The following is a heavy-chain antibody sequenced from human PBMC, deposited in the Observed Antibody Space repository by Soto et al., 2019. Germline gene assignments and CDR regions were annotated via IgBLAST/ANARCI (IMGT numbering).Heavy chain of an antibody. CDR2: IYYSGST. J-gene: IGHJ6*03. Sequence: QVQLQESGPGLVKPSETLSLTCTVSGGSISSYYWSWIRQPPGKGLEWIGYIYYSGSTNYNPSLKSRVNISVDTSKNQFSLKLSSVTAADTAVYYCARDRRGYCSSTSCYSRYYYYMDVWGKGTTVTVSS. CDR1: GGSISSYY. V-gene: IGHV4-59*01. D-gene: IGHD2-2*02. CDR3: ARDRRGYCSSTSCYSRYYYYMDV.